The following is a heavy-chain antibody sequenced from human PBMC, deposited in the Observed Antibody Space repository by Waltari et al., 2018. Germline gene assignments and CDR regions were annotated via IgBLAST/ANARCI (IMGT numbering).Heavy chain of an antibody. J-gene: IGHJ4*02. CDR3: ARDTYYYDSSGYYYEGLFDY. V-gene: IGHV1-69*01. D-gene: IGHD3-22*01. CDR1: GGTFSSYA. CDR2: IIPIFGTA. Sequence: QVQLVQSGAEVKKPGSSVKVSCKASGGTFSSYAISWVRQAPGQGLEWMGGIIPIFGTANYAPKFQGRVTITADESTSTAYIELSSLRSEDTAVYYCARDTYYYDSSGYYYEGLFDYWGQGTLVTVSS.